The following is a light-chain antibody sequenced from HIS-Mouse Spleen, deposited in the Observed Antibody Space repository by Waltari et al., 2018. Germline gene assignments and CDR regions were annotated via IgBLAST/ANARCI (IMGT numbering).Light chain of an antibody. CDR2: QDS. CDR3: QAWDSSTAV. J-gene: IGLJ1*01. Sequence: SYELTQPPSVSVYPGQTASLTGSGYQVGEDYACWYQQKPGQSPILVIYQDSKRPSGIPERFSGSNSGNTATLTISGTQAMDEADYYCQAWDSSTAVFGTGTKVTVL. V-gene: IGLV3-1*01. CDR1: QVGEDY.